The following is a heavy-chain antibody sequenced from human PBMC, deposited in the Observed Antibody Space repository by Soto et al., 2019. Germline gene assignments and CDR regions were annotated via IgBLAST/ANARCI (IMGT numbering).Heavy chain of an antibody. V-gene: IGHV3-23*01. J-gene: IGHJ3*02. CDR3: ARYSFRFGELFAFDI. CDR2: ITATAVST. Sequence: GGSLRLSCAASGFTYSTYAMNWVRQAPGKGLEWVSAITATAVSTYYADSVKGRFTISRDNSKNTLYLQMNSLRAEDTAVYYCARYSFRFGELFAFDIWGQGTMVTVS. D-gene: IGHD3-10*01. CDR1: GFTYSTYA.